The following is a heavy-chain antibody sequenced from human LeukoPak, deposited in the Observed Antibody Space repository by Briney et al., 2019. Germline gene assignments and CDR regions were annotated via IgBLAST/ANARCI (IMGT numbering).Heavy chain of an antibody. CDR1: GDSISSYY. D-gene: IGHD2-15*01. Sequence: SETLSLTCSVSGDSISSYYWSWIRQPPGKGLEWIGYIYYGGRTNYNPSLKSRVTISVDTSKNHFSLKLSSVTAADTAVYYCARRFGSGDYFDSWGQGTLATVSS. CDR3: ARRFGSGDYFDS. V-gene: IGHV4-59*01. CDR2: IYYGGRT. J-gene: IGHJ4*02.